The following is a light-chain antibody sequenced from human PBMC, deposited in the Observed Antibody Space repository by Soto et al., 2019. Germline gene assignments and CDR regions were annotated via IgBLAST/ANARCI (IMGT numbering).Light chain of an antibody. CDR1: QDISDS. CDR2: DAS. V-gene: IGKV1-33*01. J-gene: IGKJ4*01. CDR3: HQYTNPPLT. Sequence: DIQMTRSPSSLSASVGDRITITCQASQDISDSLNWYQQKPGRAPNLLIYDASNLETGVPSRFSGSGSGTDFTFTITGLQPEDIATYYCHQYTNPPLTFGGGTKVDIK.